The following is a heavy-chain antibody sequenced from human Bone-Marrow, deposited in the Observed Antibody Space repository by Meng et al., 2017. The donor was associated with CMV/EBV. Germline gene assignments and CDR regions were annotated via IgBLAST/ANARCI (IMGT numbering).Heavy chain of an antibody. J-gene: IGHJ6*02. Sequence: SETLSLTCAVYGGSFSGYYWSWIRQPPGKGLEWIGEINHSGSTNYNPSLKSRVTISVDTSKNQFSLKLSSVTAADTAVYYCARTLDDFWSGYYPYYYYGMDVWGQGTTVTVSS. CDR2: INHSGST. D-gene: IGHD3-3*01. CDR3: ARTLDDFWSGYYPYYYYGMDV. V-gene: IGHV4-34*01. CDR1: GGSFSGYY.